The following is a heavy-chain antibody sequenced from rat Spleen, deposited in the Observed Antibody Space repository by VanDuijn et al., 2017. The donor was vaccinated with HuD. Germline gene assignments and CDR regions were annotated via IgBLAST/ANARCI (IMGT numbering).Heavy chain of an antibody. CDR2: ISSGGNT. Sequence: QVQLKESGPGLVQPSQTLSLTCTVSGFSLISYAVNWVRQPPGKGLEWIAGISSGGNTYHNSVLKSRLSISRDTSKSQVFLKVNSLQTDDTAIYFCTRSWGYYYDGSPQWFAYWGQGTLVTVSS. CDR3: TRSWGYYYDGSPQWFAY. J-gene: IGHJ3*01. CDR1: GFSLISYA. V-gene: IGHV2S8*01. D-gene: IGHD1-12*03.